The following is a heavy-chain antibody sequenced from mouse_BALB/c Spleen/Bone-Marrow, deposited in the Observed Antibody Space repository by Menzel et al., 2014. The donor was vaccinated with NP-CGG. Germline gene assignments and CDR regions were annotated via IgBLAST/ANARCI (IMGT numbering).Heavy chain of an antibody. CDR3: ARSDGYYPYYYAMDY. CDR1: GYTFTSYW. V-gene: IGHV1S81*02. J-gene: IGHJ4*01. D-gene: IGHD2-3*01. Sequence: QVQLQQPGAELVKPGASVKLSCKASGYTFTSYWMHWVKQRPGQGLEWIGGINPSNGRTNYNEKFKSKATLTVDKSSSTAYMQLSSLTSEDSAVYYCARSDGYYPYYYAMDYWGQGTSVTVSS. CDR2: INPSNGRT.